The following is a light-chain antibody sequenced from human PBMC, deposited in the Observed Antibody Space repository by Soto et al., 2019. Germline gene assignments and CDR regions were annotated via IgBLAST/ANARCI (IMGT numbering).Light chain of an antibody. CDR2: DDN. CDR3: GTRDSSLSANWV. V-gene: IGLV3-21*02. Sequence: SYELTQPPSVSVAPGQTATITCGGNNIGARSVQWYQQRPAQAPVLVVYDDNGRPSGIPDRFSGSKSGNTATLGITGLQTGDEADYYCGTRDSSLSANWVFGGGTKLTVL. J-gene: IGLJ3*02. CDR1: NIGARS.